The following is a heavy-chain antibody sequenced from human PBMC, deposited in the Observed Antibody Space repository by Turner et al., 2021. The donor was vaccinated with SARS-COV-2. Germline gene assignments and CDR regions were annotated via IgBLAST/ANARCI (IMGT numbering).Heavy chain of an antibody. V-gene: IGHV3-23*01. CDR1: GFPFSTSA. Sequence: EVQLLESGGGLLQPGGSLRLSCAASGFPFSTSAMTWVRQGTGKGLEWGSGISGSGGSTYYADPVKGRFTISRDNSKNTLFLQMNSLRAGDTAVYYCATGRRENYFNYWGQGTLVTVSS. CDR3: ATGRRENYFNY. D-gene: IGHD1-26*01. J-gene: IGHJ4*02. CDR2: ISGSGGST.